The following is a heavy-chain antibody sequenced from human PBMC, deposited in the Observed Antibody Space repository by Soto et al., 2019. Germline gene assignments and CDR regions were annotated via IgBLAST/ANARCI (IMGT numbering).Heavy chain of an antibody. J-gene: IGHJ4*02. CDR2: INHNGRT. V-gene: IGHV4-34*01. CDR3: ARAAPRDSSGLYFDF. Sequence: SETLSLTCAVYGGSFIGYYWNWIRQPPGKGLEWIGEINHNGRTNYNLSLKSRVTISIHTSKNQFSLKLSSLMATDTAVYYCARAAPRDSSGLYFDFWGPGGLVTVSS. D-gene: IGHD6-19*01. CDR1: GGSFIGYY.